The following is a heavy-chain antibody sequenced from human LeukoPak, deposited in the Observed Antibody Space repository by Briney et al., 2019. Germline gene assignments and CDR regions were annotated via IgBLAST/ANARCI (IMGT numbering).Heavy chain of an antibody. V-gene: IGHV6-1*01. J-gene: IGHJ4*02. CDR3: ARGLYTTGWAFQY. CDR2: TYYRSHWYN. Sequence: SQTLSLTCGISGDSVSSNSGAWNWIRQSTSRGLEYLGRTYYRSHWYNDYAPSVKSRISITSDTSKNQFSLQLNSVTPEDAAVYYCARGLYTTGWAFQYWGQGVLVAVSS. CDR1: GDSVSSNSGA. D-gene: IGHD6-19*01.